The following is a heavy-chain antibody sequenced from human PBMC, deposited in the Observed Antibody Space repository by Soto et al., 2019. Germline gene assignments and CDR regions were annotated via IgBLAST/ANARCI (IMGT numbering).Heavy chain of an antibody. Sequence: PSQTLSLTCAISGYSVSRNSAAWNWIRQSPSRGLEWLGRTYYRSKWYNDYAVSVKSRITINPDTSKNQFSLQLNSVTPEDTAVYYCARETIARILVLEWYNIDAFDIWGQGTMVTVSS. CDR3: ARETIARILVLEWYNIDAFDI. CDR1: GYSVSRNSAA. CDR2: TYYRSKWYN. D-gene: IGHD3-3*01. J-gene: IGHJ3*02. V-gene: IGHV6-1*01.